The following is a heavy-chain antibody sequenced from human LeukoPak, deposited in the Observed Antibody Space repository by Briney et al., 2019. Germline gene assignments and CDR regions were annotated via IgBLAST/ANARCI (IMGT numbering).Heavy chain of an antibody. V-gene: IGHV4-30-4*08. CDR3: ARDGFRYYYDSSGYDY. D-gene: IGHD3-22*01. Sequence: SETLSLTCAVYGGSFSGYYWSWIRQPPGKGLEWIGYIYYSGSTYYNPSLKSRVTISVDTSKNQFSLKLSSVTAADTAVYYCARDGFRYYYDSSGYDYWGQGTLVTVSS. J-gene: IGHJ4*02. CDR2: IYYSGST. CDR1: GGSFSGYY.